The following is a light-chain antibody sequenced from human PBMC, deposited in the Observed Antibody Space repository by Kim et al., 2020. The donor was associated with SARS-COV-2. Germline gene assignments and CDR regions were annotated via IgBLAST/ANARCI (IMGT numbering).Light chain of an antibody. CDR2: YDS. Sequence: PGKTARITCGGNNIGRKSVHWYQQKPGQAPVLVIYYDSDRPSGIPERFSGSNSGNTATLTISRVEAGDEADYYCQVWDSSSDHVVFGGGTQLTVL. CDR1: NIGRKS. V-gene: IGLV3-21*04. J-gene: IGLJ2*01. CDR3: QVWDSSSDHVV.